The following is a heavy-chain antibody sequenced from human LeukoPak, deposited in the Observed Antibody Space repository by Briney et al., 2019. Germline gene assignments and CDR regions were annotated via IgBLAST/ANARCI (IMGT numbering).Heavy chain of an antibody. CDR2: ISHDGSNK. J-gene: IGHJ4*02. CDR3: AKVRWGSDNALDS. V-gene: IGHV3-30*18. D-gene: IGHD3-16*01. CDR1: GFPFSDYG. Sequence: GGSLRLSCAASGFPFSDYGMYWVRQAPGKGLEWLAVISHDGSNKYYADSVKGRITISRDNSMNTLYLQMNSLRAEDRAVYYCAKVRWGSDNALDSWGQGTLVTGSS.